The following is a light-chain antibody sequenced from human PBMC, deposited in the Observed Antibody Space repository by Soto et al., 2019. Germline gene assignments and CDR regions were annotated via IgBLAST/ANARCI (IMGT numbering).Light chain of an antibody. Sequence: QAVLTQPASVSGSPGQSITISCTGTSSDVGSYNLVSWYQQHPGKAPKLRIYEVSKRPSGVSNRFSASKSGNTASLTISGLQAEDEADYYCCSYAGTSPYVFGTGTKLTVL. V-gene: IGLV2-23*02. CDR1: SSDVGSYNL. CDR3: CSYAGTSPYV. CDR2: EVS. J-gene: IGLJ1*01.